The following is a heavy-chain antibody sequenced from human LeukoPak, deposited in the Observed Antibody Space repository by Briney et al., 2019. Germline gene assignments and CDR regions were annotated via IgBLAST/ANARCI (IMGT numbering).Heavy chain of an antibody. D-gene: IGHD5-24*01. CDR3: ARDRMATINSYYYYYMDV. CDR2: IYYSGST. Sequence: SETLSLTCTVPGGSISSSNYYWGWIRQPPGRGLEWIGRIYYSGSTNYTPSLKSRVTISVDTSKNQFSLKLSSVTAADTAVYYCARDRMATINSYYYYYMDVWGKGTTVTVSS. J-gene: IGHJ6*03. V-gene: IGHV4-39*07. CDR1: GGSISSSNYY.